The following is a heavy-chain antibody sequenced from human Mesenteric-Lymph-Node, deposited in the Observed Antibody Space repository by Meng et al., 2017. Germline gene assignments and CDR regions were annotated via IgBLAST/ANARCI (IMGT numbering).Heavy chain of an antibody. D-gene: IGHD4-23*01. CDR1: GFTFSSYE. CDR3: ARGGTPTTVVKSVDPFDY. Sequence: GGSLRLSCAASGFTFSSYEMNWVRQATGQGLEWMGWMNPNSGNTGYAQKFQGRVTMTRNTSISTAYMELSSLRSEDTAVYYCARGGTPTTVVKSVDPFDYWGQGTLVTVSS. CDR2: MNPNSGNT. V-gene: IGHV1-8*01. J-gene: IGHJ4*02.